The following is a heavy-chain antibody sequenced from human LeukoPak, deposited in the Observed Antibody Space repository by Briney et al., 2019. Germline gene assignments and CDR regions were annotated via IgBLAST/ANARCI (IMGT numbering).Heavy chain of an antibody. CDR3: ATGSRSSTSDAFDT. Sequence: SETLSLTCTVSGDSITRYYWTWFRQSPWKGLEWRGFIYHSGTTGSNPSLKSRVAMSVDTSTNQVSLEVSSVAAADTAVYYCATGSRSSTSDAFDTWGQGTIVTVSS. CDR2: IYHSGTT. J-gene: IGHJ3*02. D-gene: IGHD6-6*01. CDR1: GDSITRYY. V-gene: IGHV4-59*01.